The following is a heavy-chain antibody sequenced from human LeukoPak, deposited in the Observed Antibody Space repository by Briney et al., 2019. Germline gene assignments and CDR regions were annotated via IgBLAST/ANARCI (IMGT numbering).Heavy chain of an antibody. D-gene: IGHD6-13*01. CDR3: ARWAKLIAAQPVDY. J-gene: IGHJ4*02. CDR2: INHSGST. CDR1: GGSFSGYY. Sequence: SETLSLTCAVYGGSFSGYYWSWIRQPPGKGLEWIGEINHSGSTYYNPSLKSRVTISVDTSKNQFSLKLRSVTAADTAVYYCARWAKLIAAQPVDYWGQGTLVTVSS. V-gene: IGHV4-34*01.